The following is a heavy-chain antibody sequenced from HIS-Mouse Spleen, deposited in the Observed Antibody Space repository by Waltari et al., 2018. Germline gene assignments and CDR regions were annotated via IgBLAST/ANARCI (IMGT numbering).Heavy chain of an antibody. J-gene: IGHJ2*01. CDR2: IYYSGRT. D-gene: IGHD6-13*01. Sequence: QLQLPESGPGLVKPSETLSLTCTVSGGSISSCSYYWGWIRKPQGKGLEWIGSIYYSGRTDYNPSVKRRVSKSVETSKNQFSLKLSSVTAADTAVYYWAREIPYSSSWYDWYFDLWGRGTLVTVSS. CDR3: AREIPYSSSWYDWYFDL. V-gene: IGHV4-39*07. CDR1: GGSISSCSYY.